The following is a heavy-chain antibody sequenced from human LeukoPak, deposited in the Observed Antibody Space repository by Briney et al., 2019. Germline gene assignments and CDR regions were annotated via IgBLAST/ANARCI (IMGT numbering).Heavy chain of an antibody. CDR3: ARDPIKLRFLEWLLCYGMDV. Sequence: ASVKVSGKAAGYTVTSYDMHWVRQAPGQGGEGRGIINPSGGSTSYAQQFQGRVTMTRDTSTSTVYMELSSLRSEDTAVYYCARDPIKLRFLEWLLCYGMDVWGQGTTVTVSS. CDR1: GYTVTSYD. V-gene: IGHV1-46*01. D-gene: IGHD3-3*01. CDR2: INPSGGST. J-gene: IGHJ6*02.